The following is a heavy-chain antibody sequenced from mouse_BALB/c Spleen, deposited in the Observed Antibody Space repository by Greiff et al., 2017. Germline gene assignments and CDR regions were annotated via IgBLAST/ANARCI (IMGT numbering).Heavy chain of an antibody. CDR1: GYSITSDYA. J-gene: IGHJ2*01. Sequence: EVQLQESGPGLVKPSQSLSLTCTVTGYSITSDYAWNWIRQFPGNKLEWMGYISYSGSTSYNPSLKSRISITRDTSKNQFFLQLNSVTTEDTAPYYCARRGNYPYFDYWGQGTTLTVSS. V-gene: IGHV3-2*02. CDR3: ARRGNYPYFDY. D-gene: IGHD2-1*01. CDR2: ISYSGST.